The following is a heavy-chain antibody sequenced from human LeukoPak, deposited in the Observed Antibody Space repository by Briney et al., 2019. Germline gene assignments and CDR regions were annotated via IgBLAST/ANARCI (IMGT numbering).Heavy chain of an antibody. CDR2: ISYDGSNK. CDR3: AKDTAYISGLDY. Sequence: GGSLRLSCAASGFTFSNYGMHWVRQAPGKGLEWVALISYDGSNKYYADSVKGRFTVSRDNSKNTLYLQMNSLRGEDTAVYYCAKDTAYISGLDYWGQGILVTVSS. D-gene: IGHD2-8*02. CDR1: GFTFSNYG. J-gene: IGHJ4*02. V-gene: IGHV3-30*18.